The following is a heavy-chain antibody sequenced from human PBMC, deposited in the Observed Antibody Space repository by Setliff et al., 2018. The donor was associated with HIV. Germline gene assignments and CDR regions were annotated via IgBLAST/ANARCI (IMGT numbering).Heavy chain of an antibody. J-gene: IGHJ4*02. Sequence: SETLSLTCAVYGESFSAYFWSWIRQPAGKGLEWIGRFYSGGITSYNPSLKSRVTMSLDTSKNQFSLKLSSVTAADTAVYYCARDFLQYGFSYFDYWGQGSLVTVSS. CDR1: GESFSAYF. CDR2: FYSGGIT. V-gene: IGHV4-4*07. D-gene: IGHD3-10*01. CDR3: ARDFLQYGFSYFDY.